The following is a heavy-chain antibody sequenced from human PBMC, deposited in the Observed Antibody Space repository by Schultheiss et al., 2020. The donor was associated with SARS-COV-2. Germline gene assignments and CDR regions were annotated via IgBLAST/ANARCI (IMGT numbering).Heavy chain of an antibody. CDR3: ARGTMVRGVIIPTYYFDY. V-gene: IGHV3-66*01. J-gene: IGHJ4*03. CDR2: IYSGGST. D-gene: IGHD3-10*01. CDR1: GFTFSSYS. Sequence: GGSLRLSCAASGFTFSSYSMNWVRQAPGKGLEWVSIIYSGGSTHYADSVKGRFTISRDNSKNTLYLQMNSLRAEDTAVYYCARGTMVRGVIIPTYYFDYWGQGTMVTVSS.